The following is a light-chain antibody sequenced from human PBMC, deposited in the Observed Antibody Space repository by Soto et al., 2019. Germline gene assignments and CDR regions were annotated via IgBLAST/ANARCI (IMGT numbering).Light chain of an antibody. J-gene: IGKJ1*01. CDR3: LQDYNYPWT. CDR1: QGISNY. Sequence: ATQLPQSPSSLSASVGDRVTIICRASQGISNYLAWYRQRPGKAPKLLIFGAATLQSGVPARFSASGSGPDFTLTISSLQPEDFATYYCLQDYNYPWTFGQGTKVDIK. CDR2: GAA. V-gene: IGKV1-6*01.